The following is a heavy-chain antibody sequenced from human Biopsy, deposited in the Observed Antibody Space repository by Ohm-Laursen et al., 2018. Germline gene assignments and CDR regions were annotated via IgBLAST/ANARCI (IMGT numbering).Heavy chain of an antibody. CDR3: AADINVWNVNY. Sequence: ASVKVSCKVSGHTLTELSMHWVRQAPGKGLEWMGGFAPESGKTVYAQNFQARVSMTEDTSTDTAYMELRSLRSEDTAVYYCAADINVWNVNYWGQGTQVTVSS. CDR1: GHTLTELS. CDR2: FAPESGKT. D-gene: IGHD1-1*01. J-gene: IGHJ4*02. V-gene: IGHV1-24*01.